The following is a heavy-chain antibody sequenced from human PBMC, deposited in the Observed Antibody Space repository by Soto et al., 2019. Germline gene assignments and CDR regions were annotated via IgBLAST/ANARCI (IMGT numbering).Heavy chain of an antibody. D-gene: IGHD3-22*01. Sequence: PSETLSLTCTVSGDSISRTRYYWVWIRQTPGRGLEWIGSIYFDGAAFYNPSLKSRVTLSVDTSRNQFSLNVNSVIAADTAIYYCARRGNNGGYLRSYDYWGQGSLVTVSS. CDR2: IYFDGAA. J-gene: IGHJ4*02. CDR3: ARRGNNGGYLRSYDY. V-gene: IGHV4-39*01. CDR1: GDSISRTRYY.